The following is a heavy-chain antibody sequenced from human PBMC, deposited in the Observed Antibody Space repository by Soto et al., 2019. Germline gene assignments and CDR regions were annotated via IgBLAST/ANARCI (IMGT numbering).Heavy chain of an antibody. CDR2: IKQDGSEK. V-gene: IGHV3-7*01. Sequence: GGSLRLSCAASGFTFSSYWMSWVRQAPGKGLEWVANIKQDGSEKYYVDSVKGRFTISRDNAKNSLYLQMNSLRAEDTAVYYCARVIVVVVAATGRFDYWGQGTLVTVSS. CDR1: GFTFSSYW. CDR3: ARVIVVVVAATGRFDY. D-gene: IGHD2-15*01. J-gene: IGHJ4*02.